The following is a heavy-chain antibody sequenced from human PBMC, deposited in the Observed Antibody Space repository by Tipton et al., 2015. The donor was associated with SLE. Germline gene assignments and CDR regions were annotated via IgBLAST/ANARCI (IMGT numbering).Heavy chain of an antibody. CDR2: IYYSGST. Sequence: LRLSCTVSGGSISSGGYYWSWIRQHPGKGLEWFGYIYYSGSTYYNPSLKSRVTISIDTSKNQFSLKLSSVTAADTAVYYCARGVGVVIIRGWYFDLWGRGTLVTVSS. CDR1: GGSISSGGYY. V-gene: IGHV4-31*02. D-gene: IGHD3-3*01. J-gene: IGHJ2*01. CDR3: ARGVGVVIIRGWYFDL.